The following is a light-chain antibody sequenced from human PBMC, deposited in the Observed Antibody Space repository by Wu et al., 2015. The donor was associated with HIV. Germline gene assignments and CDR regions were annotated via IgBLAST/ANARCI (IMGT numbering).Light chain of an antibody. V-gene: IGKV1-33*01. CDR1: HDISNN. CDR3: QQHDNLPIT. J-gene: IGKJ5*01. Sequence: GDRVTISCQASHDISNNLNWYQQKPGKAPKLLIYDASNLEQGPSRFSGSGSGTHFTFTISSLQPEDIATYFCQQHDNLPITFGQGTRLEIK. CDR2: DAS.